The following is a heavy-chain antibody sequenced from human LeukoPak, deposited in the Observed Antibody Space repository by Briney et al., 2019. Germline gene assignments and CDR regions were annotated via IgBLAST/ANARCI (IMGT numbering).Heavy chain of an antibody. CDR3: AKQFDGYNYYFDY. CDR1: GFTFSSYG. V-gene: IGHV3-30*18. Sequence: GGSLRLSYAASGFTFSSYGMHWVRQAPGKGLEWVTVISYDGSFKYYADSVKGRFTISRDNSKNTLYLQMNSLRAEDTAVYYCAKQFDGYNYYFDYWGQGTLVTVSS. CDR2: ISYDGSFK. J-gene: IGHJ4*02. D-gene: IGHD5-24*01.